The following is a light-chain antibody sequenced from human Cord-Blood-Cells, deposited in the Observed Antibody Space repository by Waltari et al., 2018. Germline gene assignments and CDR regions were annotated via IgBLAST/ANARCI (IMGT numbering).Light chain of an antibody. V-gene: IGLV2-11*01. CDR2: DVS. Sequence: QSALTQPRSVSGSPGQSVTISCTGTSSDVGGYKYVSCYQQHPGKAPKLMIYDVSKRPSGVPDRFSGSKSGNTASLTISGLQAEDEADYYCCSYAGSEVFGGGTKLTVL. CDR3: CSYAGSEV. CDR1: SSDVGGYKY. J-gene: IGLJ3*02.